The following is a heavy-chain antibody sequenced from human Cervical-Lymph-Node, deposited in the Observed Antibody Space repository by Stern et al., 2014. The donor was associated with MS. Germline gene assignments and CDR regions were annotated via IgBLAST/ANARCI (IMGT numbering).Heavy chain of an antibody. CDR1: GYSFSTYW. V-gene: IGHV5-51*01. CDR3: ARQRYFDY. J-gene: IGHJ4*02. Sequence: EVQLVESGAEVKKPGESLKISCQGSGYSFSTYWIGWVRQVPGKGLEWMGIIYPTGADTRYSPSVQGQVTISADKSSSTAYLQWNNLKASDTAIYYCARQRYFDYWGQGTLVTVSS. CDR2: IYPTGADT.